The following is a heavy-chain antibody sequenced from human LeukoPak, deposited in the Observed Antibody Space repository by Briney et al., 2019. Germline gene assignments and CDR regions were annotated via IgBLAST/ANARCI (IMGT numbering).Heavy chain of an antibody. J-gene: IGHJ4*02. CDR2: ISSSSSTI. D-gene: IGHD6-19*01. Sequence: GGSLRLSCAASGFTFSSYSMNWVRQAPGKGLEWDSYISSSSSTIYYADSVKGRFTISRDNAKNSLYLQMNSLRAEDTAVYYCARDSSGGSYWGQGTLVTVSS. V-gene: IGHV3-48*01. CDR1: GFTFSSYS. CDR3: ARDSSGGSY.